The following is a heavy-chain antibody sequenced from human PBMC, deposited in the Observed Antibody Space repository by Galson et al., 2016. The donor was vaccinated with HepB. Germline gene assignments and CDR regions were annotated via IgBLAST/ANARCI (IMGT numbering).Heavy chain of an antibody. CDR2: INLNRVI. Sequence: SETLSLTCAVYGGSLGNYYWTWIRQPPGKGLECIGEINLNRVIKYNPALESRLTISVDTSKNQFSLNVSSVTAAVKAVYYCARGLGRWHPKGYYYYGMDVWGQGTTVTVSS. J-gene: IGHJ6*02. D-gene: IGHD4-23*01. CDR3: ARGLGRWHPKGYYYYGMDV. CDR1: GGSLGNYY. V-gene: IGHV4-34*01.